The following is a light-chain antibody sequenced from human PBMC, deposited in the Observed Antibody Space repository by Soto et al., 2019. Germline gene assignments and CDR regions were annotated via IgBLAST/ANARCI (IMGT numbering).Light chain of an antibody. J-gene: IGLJ1*01. CDR2: AVT. CDR1: SSDVGGYNY. Sequence: QSVLTQPASVSGSPGQSITISCTGTSSDVGGYNYVSWYQQHPGKAPKLMIYAVTDRPSGVSSRFSGSKSGNTASLTISGLQAEDEADYYCSSYTSSTTLFGTGLKVTVL. CDR3: SSYTSSTTL. V-gene: IGLV2-14*01.